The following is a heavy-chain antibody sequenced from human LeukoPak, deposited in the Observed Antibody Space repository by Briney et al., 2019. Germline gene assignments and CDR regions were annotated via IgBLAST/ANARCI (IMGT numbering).Heavy chain of an antibody. CDR3: ARSYGDYLNFDY. V-gene: IGHV4-59*01. D-gene: IGHD4-17*01. CDR2: IYYSGST. CDR1: GGSISSYY. Sequence: SETLSLTCTVSGGSISSYYWSWIRQPPGKGLEWIGYIYYSGSTNYNPSLKSRVTISVDTSKNQFSLKLSSVTAADTAVYYCARSYGDYLNFDYWGQGTLVTVSS. J-gene: IGHJ4*02.